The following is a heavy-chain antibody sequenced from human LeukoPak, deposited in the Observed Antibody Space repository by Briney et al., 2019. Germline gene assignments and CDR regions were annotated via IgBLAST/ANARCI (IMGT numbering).Heavy chain of an antibody. J-gene: IGHJ5*02. D-gene: IGHD2-2*02. Sequence: GGSLRLSCAASGFTFSSYSMNWVRQAPGKGLEWVSSISCSSSYIYYADSVKGRFTISRDNAKNSLYLQMNSLRAEDTAVYYCARDGKVVPAAIPNWFDPWGQGTLVTVSS. CDR3: ARDGKVVPAAIPNWFDP. CDR1: GFTFSSYS. V-gene: IGHV3-21*01. CDR2: ISCSSSYI.